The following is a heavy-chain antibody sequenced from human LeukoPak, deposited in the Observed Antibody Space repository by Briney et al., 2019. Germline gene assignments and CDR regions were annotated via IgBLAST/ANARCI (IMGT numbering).Heavy chain of an antibody. CDR3: ARDPDSSSWYQKAFDI. Sequence: PGGSLRLSCAASGFTFSSHSMNWVRQAPGKGLEWVSFISTSSHIYYADSVKGRFTISRDNAKNSLYLQMNSLRAEDTAVYYCARDPDSSSWYQKAFDIWGQGTMVTVSS. CDR1: GFTFSSHS. V-gene: IGHV3-21*01. D-gene: IGHD6-13*01. J-gene: IGHJ3*02. CDR2: ISTSSHI.